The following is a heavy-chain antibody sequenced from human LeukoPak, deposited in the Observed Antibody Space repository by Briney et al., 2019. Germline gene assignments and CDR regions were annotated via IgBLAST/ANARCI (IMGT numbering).Heavy chain of an antibody. J-gene: IGHJ4*02. V-gene: IGHV4-59*01. CDR2: IYYTGST. CDR3: ASHTRGVNIHRIDY. CDR1: GGSISPYY. Sequence: SETLSLTCTVSGGSISPYYWSWIRQPPGKGLEWIGYIYYTGSTNYNPSLKSRVTISVDTSKNQFSLKLSSVTAADTAVYYCASHTRGVNIHRIDYWGQGTLVTVSS. D-gene: IGHD3-10*01.